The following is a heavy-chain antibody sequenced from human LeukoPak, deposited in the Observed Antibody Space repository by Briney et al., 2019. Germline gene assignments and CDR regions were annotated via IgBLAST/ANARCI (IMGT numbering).Heavy chain of an antibody. V-gene: IGHV3-30*03. CDR2: ISYDGSNK. D-gene: IGHD3-3*01. CDR3: ARDPNPPVFGDV. Sequence: QTGRSLRLSCAASGFTFSSYGMHWVRQAPGKGLEWVAVISYDGSNKYYADSVKGRFTISRDNSKNTLYLQVNSLRAEDTAVYFCARDPNPPVFGDVWGKGTTVTVSS. J-gene: IGHJ6*04. CDR1: GFTFSSYG.